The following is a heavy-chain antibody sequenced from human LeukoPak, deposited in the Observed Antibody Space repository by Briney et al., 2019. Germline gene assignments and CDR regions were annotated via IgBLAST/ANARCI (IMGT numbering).Heavy chain of an antibody. V-gene: IGHV4-59*01. CDR2: IYYSGST. Sequence: PSETLSLTCSVSGGSIGGYYWSWVRQTPGKGLEWIGCIYYSGSTDYNPSLKSRVTISVDTSKNHFSLRLNSVTAADTAVYYCARRSAFLNAFDIWGQGTLVTASS. CDR3: ARRSAFLNAFDI. CDR1: GGSIGGYY. J-gene: IGHJ3*02.